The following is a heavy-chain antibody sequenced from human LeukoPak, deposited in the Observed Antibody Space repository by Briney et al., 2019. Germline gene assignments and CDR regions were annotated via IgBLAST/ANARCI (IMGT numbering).Heavy chain of an antibody. V-gene: IGHV4-4*02. D-gene: IGHD3-22*01. CDR3: ARWEYYYDSSGYLGGTFDY. CDR2: ISLTGLT. CDR1: GGSISNTNW. Sequence: SETLSLTCGVSGGSISNTNWWSGVRQPPGQGVEWIGEISLTGLTHYNPSLERRVTVSLGKSKNQLSLNLTSVTAADTAVYYCARWEYYYDSSGYLGGTFDYWGQGTLVTVSS. J-gene: IGHJ4*02.